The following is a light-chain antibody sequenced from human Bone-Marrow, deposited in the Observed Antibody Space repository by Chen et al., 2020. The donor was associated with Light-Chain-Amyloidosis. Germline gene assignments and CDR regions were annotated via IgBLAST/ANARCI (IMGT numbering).Light chain of an antibody. CDR1: DLPTKY. CDR2: RDP. V-gene: IGLV3-25*03. J-gene: IGLJ2*01. Sequence: SYDLTQPPSVSVSPGQTARITCSGDDLPTKYAYWYQQKPGQAPLLVIHRDPERPSGISERFSGSSSGTTATLTISGVQAEDEADYHCQSADSSGTYEVIFGGGTKLTVL. CDR3: QSADSSGTYEVI.